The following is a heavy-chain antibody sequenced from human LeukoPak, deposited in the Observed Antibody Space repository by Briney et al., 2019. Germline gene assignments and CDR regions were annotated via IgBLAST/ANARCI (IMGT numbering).Heavy chain of an antibody. CDR1: GITLSNYG. J-gene: IGHJ4*02. Sequence: GGSLRLSCAVSGITLSNYGMSWVRQAPGKGLEWVAGISDSGGRTNYPASVKGRFTISRDNPKNTLYLQMNSLRAEDTAVYLCAKRGVVIRVILVGFHKEAYYFDSWGQGALVTVSS. V-gene: IGHV3-23*01. CDR2: ISDSGGRT. D-gene: IGHD3-22*01. CDR3: AKRGVVIRVILVGFHKEAYYFDS.